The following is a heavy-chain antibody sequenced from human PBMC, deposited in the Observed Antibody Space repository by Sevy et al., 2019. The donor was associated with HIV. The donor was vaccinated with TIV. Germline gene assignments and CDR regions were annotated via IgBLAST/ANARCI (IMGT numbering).Heavy chain of an antibody. CDR1: GSTFSNYW. V-gene: IGHV3-7*01. D-gene: IGHD3-22*01. CDR3: ARPYRTDPFYYSGSGGYYYPSYFDY. CDR2: IKQDGSEK. J-gene: IGHJ4*02. Sequence: GGSLRLSCAASGSTFSNYWMSWVRQAPGKGLEWVANIKQDGSEKYYVDSVKGRYTISRDNAKNSLYLQRNSLRAEDTAVYYCARPYRTDPFYYSGSGGYYYPSYFDYWGQGTLVTVSS.